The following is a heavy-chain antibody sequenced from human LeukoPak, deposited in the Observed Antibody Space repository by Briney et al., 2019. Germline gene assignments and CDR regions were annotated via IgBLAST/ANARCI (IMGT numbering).Heavy chain of an antibody. Sequence: GRSLRLSCAASGFTFSSYGMHWVRQAPGKGLEWVAVIWYDGSNKYYADSVKGRFTISRDNSKNTLYLQMSSLRAEDTAVYYCARDGAVAGTADYWGQGTLVTVSS. J-gene: IGHJ4*02. D-gene: IGHD6-19*01. CDR2: IWYDGSNK. V-gene: IGHV3-33*01. CDR1: GFTFSSYG. CDR3: ARDGAVAGTADY.